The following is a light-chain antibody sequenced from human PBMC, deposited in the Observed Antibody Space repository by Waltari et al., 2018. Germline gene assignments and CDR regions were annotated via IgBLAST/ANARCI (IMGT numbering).Light chain of an antibody. V-gene: IGKV3-20*01. Sequence: EIVLTQSTGTMPSSPGERATPSCRASQRVTSISLTWYQQKLGQAPRLLIYGTASRATGIPDRFSGSGSGTDFTLTISRLEPEDFAVYYCQQYDGEVVTFGGGTKVEI. CDR3: QQYDGEVVT. J-gene: IGKJ4*01. CDR1: QRVTSIS. CDR2: GTA.